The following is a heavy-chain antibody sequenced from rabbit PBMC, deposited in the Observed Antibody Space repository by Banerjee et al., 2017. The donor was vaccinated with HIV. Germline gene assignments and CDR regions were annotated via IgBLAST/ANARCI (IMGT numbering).Heavy chain of an antibody. CDR1: GFTISSGH. Sequence: QLKETGGGLVQPGGSLTLSCKASGFTISSGHMGWVRQAPGKGLEWIGIIYADKRSTVYASWVNGRFTISSHNAQNTLYLQLNSLTAADTATYFCVRDNHGRGWYFDLWGQGTLVTVS. D-gene: IGHD3-1*01. J-gene: IGHJ4*01. V-gene: IGHV1S7*01. CDR2: IYADKRST. CDR3: VRDNHGRGWYFDL.